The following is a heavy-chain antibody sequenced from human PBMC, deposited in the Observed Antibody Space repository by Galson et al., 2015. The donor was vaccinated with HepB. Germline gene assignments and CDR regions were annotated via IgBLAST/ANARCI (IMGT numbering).Heavy chain of an antibody. CDR1: GDSVSSNSAA. CDR2: TYYRSKWYN. CDR3: ARDPFTIFGVVTNYYGMDV. V-gene: IGHV6-1*01. J-gene: IGHJ6*02. D-gene: IGHD3-3*01. Sequence: CAISGDSVSSNSAAWNWIRQSPSRGLEWLGRTYYRSKWYNDYAVSVKSRITINPDTSKNQFSLQLNSVTPEDTAVYYCARDPFTIFGVVTNYYGMDVWGQGTTVTVSS.